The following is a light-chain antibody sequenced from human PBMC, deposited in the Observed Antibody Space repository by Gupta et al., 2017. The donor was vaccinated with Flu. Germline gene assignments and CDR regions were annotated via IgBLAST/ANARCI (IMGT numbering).Light chain of an antibody. CDR3: GTRDNSLSAMV. CDR2: DID. CDR1: SSNIGINY. Sequence: QSVLTQPPSVSAAPGQKVTCSCSGSSSNIGINYVSWYQQLPGTAPKLLIYDIDKRHSGIPARFSGSKSGASATLGITGLQHGDEADYYCGTRDNSLSAMVFGGGTKLAVL. V-gene: IGLV1-51*01. J-gene: IGLJ2*01.